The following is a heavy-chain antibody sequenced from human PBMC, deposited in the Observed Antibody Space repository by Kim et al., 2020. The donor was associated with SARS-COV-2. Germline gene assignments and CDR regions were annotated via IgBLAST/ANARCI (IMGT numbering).Heavy chain of an antibody. D-gene: IGHD3-10*01. V-gene: IGHV3-7*01. Sequence: GGSLRLSCAASGFTFSSYWMSWVRQAPGKGLEWVANIKQDRSEKHYVDSVKGRFTISRDHAKNSLYLQMDSLRAEDTAVYYCAGEGRESYGMDVWGQGTTVTVS. CDR2: IKQDRSEK. CDR1: GFTFSSYW. J-gene: IGHJ6*02. CDR3: AGEGRESYGMDV.